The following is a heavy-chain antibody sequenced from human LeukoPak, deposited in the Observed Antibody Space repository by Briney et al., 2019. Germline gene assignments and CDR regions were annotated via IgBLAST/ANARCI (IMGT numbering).Heavy chain of an antibody. D-gene: IGHD2/OR15-2a*01. Sequence: GGSLRLSCAASGFTFSSYWMSWVRQAPGRGLEGVANIKQDGSEKYYVDSVKGRFTISRDNAKNSLYLQMNSLRAEDTAVYYCARDVMPAHYYFDYWGQGTLVTVSS. CDR2: IKQDGSEK. CDR3: ARDVMPAHYYFDY. V-gene: IGHV3-7*01. CDR1: GFTFSSYW. J-gene: IGHJ4*02.